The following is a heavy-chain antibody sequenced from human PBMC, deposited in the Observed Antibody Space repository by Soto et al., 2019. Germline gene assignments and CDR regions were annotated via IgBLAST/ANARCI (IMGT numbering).Heavy chain of an antibody. CDR2: IIPILGIA. CDR1: GGTFSSYT. J-gene: IGHJ3*02. CDR3: ASDIVLIVYAQGDAFDI. D-gene: IGHD2-8*01. V-gene: IGHV1-69*02. Sequence: QVQLVQSGAEVKKPGSSVKVSCKASGGTFSSYTISWVRQAPGQGLEWMGRIIPILGIANYAQKFQGRVTITADKSTSTAYMELSSLRSEDTAVYYCASDIVLIVYAQGDAFDIWGQGTMVTVSS.